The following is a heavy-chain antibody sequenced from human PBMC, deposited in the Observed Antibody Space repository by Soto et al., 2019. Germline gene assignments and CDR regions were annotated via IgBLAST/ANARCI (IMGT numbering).Heavy chain of an antibody. CDR2: ISGSGGGT. CDR1: GFSFSSYA. J-gene: IGHJ3*01. Sequence: GGSLRLSSAASGFSFSSYAMSWVRQAPGTGLEWVSSISGSGGGTYYADSVKGRFTISRDNSKNTLSLQMNSLRAEDTAVYYCAKSRGSGSYFNPSDAFDFWGQGTMVTVSS. D-gene: IGHD3-10*01. V-gene: IGHV3-23*01. CDR3: AKSRGSGSYFNPSDAFDF.